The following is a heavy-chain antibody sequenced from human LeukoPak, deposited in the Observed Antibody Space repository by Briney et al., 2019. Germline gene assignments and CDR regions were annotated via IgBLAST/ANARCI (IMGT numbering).Heavy chain of an antibody. V-gene: IGHV3-33*01. Sequence: GGSLRLSCAASGFTFSSYGMHWVRQAPGKGLEWVAVIWYDGSNKYYADSVKGRFTISRDNAKNTLYLQMNSLRTEDTAVYYCTRSPGMDVWGQGTTVTVSS. CDR1: GFTFSSYG. J-gene: IGHJ6*02. CDR2: IWYDGSNK. CDR3: TRSPGMDV.